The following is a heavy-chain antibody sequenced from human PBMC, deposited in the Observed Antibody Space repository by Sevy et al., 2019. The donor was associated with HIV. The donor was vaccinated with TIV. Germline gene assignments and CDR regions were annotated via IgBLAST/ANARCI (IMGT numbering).Heavy chain of an antibody. V-gene: IGHV4-34*01. Sequence: SETLSLTCAVYGGSFSGYYWSWIRQPPGKGLEWIGEINHSGSTNYNPSLKSRVTISVDTSKNQFSLKLSSVTAADTAVYYCARDIVLMVYLDAFDIWGQGTMVTVSS. J-gene: IGHJ3*02. D-gene: IGHD2-8*01. CDR3: ARDIVLMVYLDAFDI. CDR1: GGSFSGYY. CDR2: INHSGST.